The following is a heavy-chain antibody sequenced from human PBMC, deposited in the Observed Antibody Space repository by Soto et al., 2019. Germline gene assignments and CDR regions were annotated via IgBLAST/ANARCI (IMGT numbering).Heavy chain of an antibody. CDR1: GYTFRSYG. Sequence: QVQLVQSGTEVKKPGASVKVSCKASGYTFRSYGISWVRQAPGQGLEWLGWISAYSSNTHYAQKFKGKVTMTTDTSTSTAYMELRSLRSDDTAMYYCAKADSNYAGKFSYYFMDVWGKGTMVTVSS. J-gene: IGHJ6*03. CDR3: AKADSNYAGKFSYYFMDV. V-gene: IGHV1-18*01. D-gene: IGHD4-4*01. CDR2: ISAYSSNT.